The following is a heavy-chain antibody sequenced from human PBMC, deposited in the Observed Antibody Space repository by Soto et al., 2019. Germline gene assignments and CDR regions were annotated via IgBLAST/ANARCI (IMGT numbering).Heavy chain of an antibody. V-gene: IGHV1-18*01. D-gene: IGHD3-22*01. Sequence: ASVKVSCKASGYTFTSYGISWVRQAPGQGLEWMGWISAYNGNTNYAQKLQGRVTMTTDTSTSTAYMELRSLRSDDTAVYYCARDQEGYYGSSGYYLYYYYYGMDVWGQGTTVTVSS. CDR1: GYTFTSYG. CDR3: ARDQEGYYGSSGYYLYYYYYGMDV. CDR2: ISAYNGNT. J-gene: IGHJ6*02.